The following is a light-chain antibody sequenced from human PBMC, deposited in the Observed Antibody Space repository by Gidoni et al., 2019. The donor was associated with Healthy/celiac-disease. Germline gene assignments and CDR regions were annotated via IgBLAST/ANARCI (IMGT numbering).Light chain of an antibody. CDR1: SSDVGGYNY. CDR3: SSYTSSSTPYV. Sequence: QSALTQPASVSGSPGQSITISCTGTSSDVGGYNYVSWYQQHPGKAPKLMIYDVSTRPSGVSNRFSGFKSGNTASLTISGLQAEDEADYYCSSYTSSSTPYVFGTGTKVTVL. J-gene: IGLJ1*01. CDR2: DVS. V-gene: IGLV2-14*01.